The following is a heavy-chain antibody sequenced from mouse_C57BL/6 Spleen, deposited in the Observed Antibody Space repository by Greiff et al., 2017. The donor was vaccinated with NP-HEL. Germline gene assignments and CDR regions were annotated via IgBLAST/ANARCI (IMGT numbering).Heavy chain of an antibody. J-gene: IGHJ3*01. V-gene: IGHV1-52*01. D-gene: IGHD3-2*02. CDR1: GYTFTSYW. CDR2: IDPSDSET. CDR3: ARSDSSGWGFAY. Sequence: QVQLKQPGAELVRPGSSVKLSCKASGYTFTSYWMHWVKQRPIQGLEWIGNIDPSDSETHYNQKFKDKATLTVDKSSSTAYMQLSSLTSEDSAVYYCARSDSSGWGFAYWGQGTLVTVSA.